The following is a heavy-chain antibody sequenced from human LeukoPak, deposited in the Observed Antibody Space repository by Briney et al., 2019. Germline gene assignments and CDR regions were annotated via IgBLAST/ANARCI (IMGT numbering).Heavy chain of an antibody. CDR2: INWNGGST. CDR3: ARGYYGSGSYYTFDY. D-gene: IGHD3-10*01. Sequence: GGSLRLSCAASGFTFDDYGMSWVRQAPGKGLGWVSGINWNGGSTVYADSVKGRFTISRDNAKNSLYLQMNSLRAEDTALYYCARGYYGSGSYYTFDYWGQGTLVTASS. J-gene: IGHJ4*02. CDR1: GFTFDDYG. V-gene: IGHV3-20*04.